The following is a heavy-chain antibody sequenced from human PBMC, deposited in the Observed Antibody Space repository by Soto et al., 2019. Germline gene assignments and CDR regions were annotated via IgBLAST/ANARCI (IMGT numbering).Heavy chain of an antibody. V-gene: IGHV3-30*18. Sequence: GSLRLSCAASGFTFSSYGMHWVRQAPGKGLEWVSLISYGGSNKFYADSVKGRFTIFRDNSKNTLYLQMNSLRAEDTAVYYCAKGLGKGYYGMDVWGQGTTVTVSS. CDR1: GFTFSSYG. CDR3: AKGLGKGYYGMDV. J-gene: IGHJ6*02. CDR2: ISYGGSNK. D-gene: IGHD7-27*01.